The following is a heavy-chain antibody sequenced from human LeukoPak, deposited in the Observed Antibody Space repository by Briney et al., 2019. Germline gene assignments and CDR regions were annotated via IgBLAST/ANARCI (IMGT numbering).Heavy chain of an antibody. Sequence: SVKVSCKASGGTFSSYAISWVRQAPGQGLEWMGGIIPIFGTANYAQKFQGRVTITTDESTSTAHMELSSLRSEDTAVYYCARVRFSITIFGVVREAFDIWGQGTMVTVSS. CDR1: GGTFSSYA. CDR2: IIPIFGTA. J-gene: IGHJ3*02. CDR3: ARVRFSITIFGVVREAFDI. V-gene: IGHV1-69*05. D-gene: IGHD3-3*01.